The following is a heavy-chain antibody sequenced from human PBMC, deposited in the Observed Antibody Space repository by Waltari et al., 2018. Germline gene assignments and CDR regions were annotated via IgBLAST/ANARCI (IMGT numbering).Heavy chain of an antibody. CDR1: GFSLTNYY. Sequence: QVQLVDSGGDLVRPGGSLTLSCAASGFSLTNYYMSWIRQAPGKGLEWISYMATTSKTKNADSGKGRFTISRDNANNSMYLHMNNVRVEDTAVYFCARAYGSTGDFDLWGQGTLVTVSS. V-gene: IGHV3-11*06. CDR2: MATTSKT. D-gene: IGHD3-9*01. CDR3: ARAYGSTGDFDL. J-gene: IGHJ4*02.